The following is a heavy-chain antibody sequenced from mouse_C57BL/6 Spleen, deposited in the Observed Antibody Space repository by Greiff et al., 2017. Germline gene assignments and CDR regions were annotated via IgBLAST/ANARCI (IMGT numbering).Heavy chain of an antibody. CDR3: TRDLTTVVVPYWYFDV. CDR2: ISSGGDYI. CDR1: GFTFSSYA. J-gene: IGHJ1*03. Sequence: DVKLVESGEGLVKPGGSLKLSCAASGFTFSSYAMSWVRQTPEKRLEWVAYISSGGDYIYYADTVKGRFTISRDNARNTLYLQMRGLKSEDTAMYYCTRDLTTVVVPYWYFDVWGTGTTVTVSS. V-gene: IGHV5-9-1*02. D-gene: IGHD1-1*01.